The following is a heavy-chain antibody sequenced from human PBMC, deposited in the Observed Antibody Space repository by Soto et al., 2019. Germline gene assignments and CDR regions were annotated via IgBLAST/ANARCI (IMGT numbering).Heavy chain of an antibody. CDR3: ARVPGL. J-gene: IGHJ2*01. D-gene: IGHD3-10*01. Sequence: QLQLQESGSGLVKPSQTLSLTCAVSGGSISSGGYSWSWIRQPPGKGLEWIGYIYHSGRNYYNTPLTSRVPTSVARSTPQFSLKLSSVTAADTAVYYCARVPGLWGRGTLVTVSS. V-gene: IGHV4-30-2*01. CDR2: IYHSGRN. CDR1: GGSISSGGYS.